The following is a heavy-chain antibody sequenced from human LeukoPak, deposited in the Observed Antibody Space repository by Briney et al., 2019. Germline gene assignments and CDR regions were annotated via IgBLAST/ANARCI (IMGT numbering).Heavy chain of an antibody. Sequence: GGSLRLSCAAFGVTFSSYSMNWVRQAPGKGLEWVSSISSSSSYIYYADSVKGRFTISRDNAKNSLYLQMNSLRAEDTAVYYCARDRDSSGSFDYWGQGTLVTVSS. J-gene: IGHJ4*02. V-gene: IGHV3-21*01. CDR3: ARDRDSSGSFDY. D-gene: IGHD3-22*01. CDR1: GVTFSSYS. CDR2: ISSSSSYI.